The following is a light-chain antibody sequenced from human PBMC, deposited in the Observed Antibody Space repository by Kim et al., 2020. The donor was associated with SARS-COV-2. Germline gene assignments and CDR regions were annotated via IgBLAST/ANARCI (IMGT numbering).Light chain of an antibody. CDR1: NLRSYY. V-gene: IGLV3-19*01. CDR3: NSRDSSGNHWV. CDR2: DKN. Sequence: ALGQTVKITCQGDNLRSYYASWYRQKPGQAPVLVIYDKNNRPSGIPDRFAGSSSGNTASLTITGAQAEDEADYYCNSRDSSGNHWVFGGGTKLTVL. J-gene: IGLJ3*02.